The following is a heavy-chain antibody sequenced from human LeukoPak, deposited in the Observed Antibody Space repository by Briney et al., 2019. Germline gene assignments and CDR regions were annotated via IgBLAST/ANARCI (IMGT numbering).Heavy chain of an antibody. CDR2: IFPDGRI. CDR1: GGSISSGRYY. D-gene: IGHD6-19*01. J-gene: IGHJ4*02. Sequence: PSQTLSLTCTVSGGSISSGRYYWSWIRQPAGKGLEWIGRIFPDGRINYNPSLKSRVTISVDTSKNQFSLKLSSVTAADTAVYYCARASSSGWYEIHYFEYWAQGTLVTVSS. CDR3: ARASSSGWYEIHYFEY. V-gene: IGHV4-61*02.